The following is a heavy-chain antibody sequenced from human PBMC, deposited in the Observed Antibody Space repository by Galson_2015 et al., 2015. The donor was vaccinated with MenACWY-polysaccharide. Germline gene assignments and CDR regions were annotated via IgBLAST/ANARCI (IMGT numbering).Heavy chain of an antibody. CDR3: ARGHYGMDV. Sequence: SLRLSCAASGFTFSSHWMTWVRQAPGKGLEWVANIKKDGSEKYYVDSVKGRFTISRGNSKNSLYLQMHSLRAEDTAVHSCARGHYGMDVWGQGTTVTVSS. CDR1: GFTFSSHW. CDR2: IKKDGSEK. V-gene: IGHV3-7*01. J-gene: IGHJ6*02.